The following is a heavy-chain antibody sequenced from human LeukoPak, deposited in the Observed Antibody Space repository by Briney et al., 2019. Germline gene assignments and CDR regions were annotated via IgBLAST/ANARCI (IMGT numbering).Heavy chain of an antibody. CDR3: AHSRQRYYDILTGLGPFDY. CDR1: GYSISSGYY. V-gene: IGHV2-5*01. Sequence: TLSLTCTVSGYSISSGYYWGWIRQPPGKALEWLALIYWNDDKRYSPSLKSRLTITKDTSKNQVVLTMTNMDPVDTATYYCAHSRQRYYDILTGLGPFDYWGQGTLVTVSS. D-gene: IGHD3-9*01. J-gene: IGHJ4*02. CDR2: IYWNDDK.